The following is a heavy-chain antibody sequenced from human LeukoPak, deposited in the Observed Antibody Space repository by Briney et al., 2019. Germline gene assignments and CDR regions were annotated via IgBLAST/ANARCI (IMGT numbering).Heavy chain of an antibody. D-gene: IGHD2-21*02. V-gene: IGHV4-59*01. Sequence: SETLSLTCTVSGASISNYYWNWLRQPPGKALVWIAYFDYSGSNNYHPSLKSRVTTSVDTSKNQFYLKLTSVSAADTAVYYCARAKYSSVVTQGFDYWGQGILVTVSS. CDR3: ARAKYSSVVTQGFDY. CDR1: GASISNYY. CDR2: FDYSGSN. J-gene: IGHJ4*02.